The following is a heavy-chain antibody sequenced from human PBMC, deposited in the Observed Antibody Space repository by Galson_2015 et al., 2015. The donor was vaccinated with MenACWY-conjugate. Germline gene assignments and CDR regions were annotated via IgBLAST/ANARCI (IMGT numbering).Heavy chain of an antibody. CDR2: ISYDGSNK. CDR1: GFTFSSYG. CDR3: AKDKGRGGGYGDYYYYGMDV. J-gene: IGHJ6*02. V-gene: IGHV3-30*18. Sequence: SLRLSCAASGFTFSSYGMHWVRQAPGKGLEWVAVISYDGSNKYYADSVKGRFTISRDNSENTLYLQMNSLRAEDTAVYYCAKDKGRGGGYGDYYYYGMDVWGQGTTVTVSS. D-gene: IGHD4-17*01.